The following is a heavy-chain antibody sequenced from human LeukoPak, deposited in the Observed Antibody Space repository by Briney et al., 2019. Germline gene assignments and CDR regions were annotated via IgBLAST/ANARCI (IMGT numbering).Heavy chain of an antibody. V-gene: IGHV4-59*08. J-gene: IGHJ4*02. Sequence: SETLSLTCTVSGGSISSYYWSWIRQPPGKGLEWIGYIYYSGSTNYNPSLKSRVTISVDTSKNQFSLKLSSVTAADTAVYYCARLPKSYYCSGGSCYYDYWGQGTLVTVSP. D-gene: IGHD2-15*01. CDR2: IYYSGST. CDR3: ARLPKSYYCSGGSCYYDY. CDR1: GGSISSYY.